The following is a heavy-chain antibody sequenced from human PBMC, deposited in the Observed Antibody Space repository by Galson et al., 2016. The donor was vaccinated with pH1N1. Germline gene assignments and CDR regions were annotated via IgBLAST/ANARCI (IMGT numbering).Heavy chain of an antibody. CDR3: AKDRAVAGIDQYFEH. D-gene: IGHD6-19*01. J-gene: IGHJ1*01. V-gene: IGHV3-30*18. Sequence: SLRLSCAASGFTFSNYGIHWVRQAPGEGLEWVAVVSFDGGDKYYSASVKGRFIISRDDSKNTVYLRMNSLRPDDTAVYYCAKDRAVAGIDQYFEHWGQGTLVSVST. CDR1: GFTFSNYG. CDR2: VSFDGGDK.